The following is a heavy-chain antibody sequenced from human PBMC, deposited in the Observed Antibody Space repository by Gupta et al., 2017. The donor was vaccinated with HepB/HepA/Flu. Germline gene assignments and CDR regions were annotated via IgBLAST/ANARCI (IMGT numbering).Heavy chain of an antibody. Sequence: EVQLVESGGGLVKPGGSLRLSCAASGFTFSSYSMNWVRQAPGKGLEWVSSISSSSSYIYYADSVKGRVTISRDNAKNSLYRQMNSLRAEDTAVYYCARDGYYYDRPHYYYYMDVWGKGTTVTVSS. V-gene: IGHV3-21*01. CDR3: ARDGYYYDRPHYYYYMDV. D-gene: IGHD3-22*01. CDR1: GFTFSSYS. J-gene: IGHJ6*03. CDR2: ISSSSSYI.